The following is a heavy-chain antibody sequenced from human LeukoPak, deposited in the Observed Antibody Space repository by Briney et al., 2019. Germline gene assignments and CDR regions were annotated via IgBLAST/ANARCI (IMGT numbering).Heavy chain of an antibody. D-gene: IGHD3-9*01. CDR1: GYTFTSYD. V-gene: IGHV1-8*01. J-gene: IGHJ3*02. Sequence: ASVKVSCKASGYTFTSYDINWVRQATGQGLEWMGWMNPNSGNTGYAQKFQGRVTMTRNTSISTAYMELSSLRSEDTAVYYCARSYYDILTGWDAFDIWGQGTMVTVSS. CDR3: ARSYYDILTGWDAFDI. CDR2: MNPNSGNT.